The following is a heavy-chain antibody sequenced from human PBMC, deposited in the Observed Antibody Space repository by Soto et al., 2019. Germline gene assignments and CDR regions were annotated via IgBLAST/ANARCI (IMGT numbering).Heavy chain of an antibody. D-gene: IGHD5-18*01. J-gene: IGHJ5*02. CDR1: GFTFSSYA. Sequence: GGSLRLSCAASGFTFSSYAMSWVRQAPGKGLEWVSAISGSGGSTYYADSVKGRFTISRDNSKNTLYLQMNSLRAEDTAVYYCAKDLVDTAMVSSFPAWWFDPWGQGTLVTVSS. CDR2: ISGSGGST. V-gene: IGHV3-23*01. CDR3: AKDLVDTAMVSSFPAWWFDP.